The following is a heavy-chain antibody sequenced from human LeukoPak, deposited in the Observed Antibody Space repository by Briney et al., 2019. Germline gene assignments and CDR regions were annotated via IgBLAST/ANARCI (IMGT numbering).Heavy chain of an antibody. J-gene: IGHJ3*01. CDR2: IYSRGTT. CDR1: GDSINSYF. Sequence: PSETRSLTCTVPGDSINSYFWGWIRQPPGKGLGWIGYIYSRGTTAYNPSLENRLTMSTDTSKNQFSLTLSSLTAADTAVYFCARVTRSHDAFDVWGQPIMVTVSS. V-gene: IGHV4-59*01. CDR3: ARVTRSHDAFDV. D-gene: IGHD4-17*01.